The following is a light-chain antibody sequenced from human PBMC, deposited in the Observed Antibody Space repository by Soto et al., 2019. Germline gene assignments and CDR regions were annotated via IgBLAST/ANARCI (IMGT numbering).Light chain of an antibody. CDR3: QHYNSYSEA. V-gene: IGKV1-5*03. J-gene: IGKJ1*01. CDR2: KTS. CDR1: QTVSSV. Sequence: DIQMTQSPSTLSGSVGDRVTITCRSSQTVSSVLAWYQQKPGKEPKLLIYKTSTLKSGVPSRFSGSGSGTEFTLTISSLQPDDFATYYCQHYNSYSEAFGQGTKVDIK.